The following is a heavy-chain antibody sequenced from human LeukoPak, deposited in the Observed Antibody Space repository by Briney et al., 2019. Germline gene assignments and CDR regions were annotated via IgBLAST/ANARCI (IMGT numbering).Heavy chain of an antibody. CDR2: IRYDGGNK. V-gene: IGHV3-30*02. Sequence: GGSLRLSCAASGFTFSTYGMHWVRQAPGKGLEWVSLIRYDGGNKYYADSVKGRFTISRDNSKNTLYLQMNSLRAEDTAVYYWVKDPYGDYLRYFDYWGQGTLVTVSS. D-gene: IGHD4-17*01. CDR3: VKDPYGDYLRYFDY. CDR1: GFTFSTYG. J-gene: IGHJ4*02.